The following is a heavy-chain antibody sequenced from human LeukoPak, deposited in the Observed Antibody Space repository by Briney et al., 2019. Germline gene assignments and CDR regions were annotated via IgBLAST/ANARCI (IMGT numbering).Heavy chain of an antibody. Sequence: PGGSLRLSCTASGFTFGDYAMSWVRQVPGKGLEWVGFIRSKAYGGTTEYAASVKGRFTISRDDSKSIAYLQMNSLKTEDTAVYYCTRGVAPHYDFWSGWFDYWGQGTLVTVSS. D-gene: IGHD3-3*01. V-gene: IGHV3-49*04. CDR3: TRGVAPHYDFWSGWFDY. CDR2: IRSKAYGGTT. J-gene: IGHJ4*02. CDR1: GFTFGDYA.